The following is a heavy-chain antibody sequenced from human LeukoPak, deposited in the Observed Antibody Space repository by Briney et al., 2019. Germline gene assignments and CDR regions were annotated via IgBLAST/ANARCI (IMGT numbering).Heavy chain of an antibody. CDR3: ARGDHVRIYAESAFDI. CDR1: GFTFSSYS. V-gene: IGHV3-21*01. Sequence: PGGSLRLSCAASGFTFSSYSMNWVRQAPGKGLEWVPSISSSSSYIYYADSVKGRFTISRDNAKNSLYLQMNSLRAEDTAVYYCARGDHVRIYAESAFDIWGQGTMVTVSS. D-gene: IGHD3-3*01. CDR2: ISSSSSYI. J-gene: IGHJ3*02.